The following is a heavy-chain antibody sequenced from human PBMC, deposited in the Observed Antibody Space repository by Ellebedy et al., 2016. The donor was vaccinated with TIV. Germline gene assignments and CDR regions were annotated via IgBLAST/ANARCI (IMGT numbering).Heavy chain of an antibody. Sequence: GSLRLSCAVYGGSFSGSYWSWIRQPPGKGLEWIGEINHSGRTNYNPSLKSRVTISLDTSKNQFSLNLNSVTAADTAVYYCARQVDTYDCVWSLELRYFDYWGQGTLVTVSS. V-gene: IGHV4-34*01. CDR3: ARQVDTYDCVWSLELRYFDY. D-gene: IGHD3-16*01. J-gene: IGHJ4*02. CDR1: GGSFSGSY. CDR2: INHSGRT.